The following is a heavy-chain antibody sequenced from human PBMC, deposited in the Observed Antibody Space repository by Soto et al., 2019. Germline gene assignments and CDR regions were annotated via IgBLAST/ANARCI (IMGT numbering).Heavy chain of an antibody. CDR2: IYTSGST. CDR1: GGSISSYY. J-gene: IGHJ5*02. Sequence: SETLSLTCTVSGGSISSYYWSWIRQPAGKGLEWIGRIYTSGSTNYNPSLKSRVTMSVDTSKNQFSLKLSSVTAADTAVYYCARTGPVHNWNQNWFDTWGQGTLVTVPS. D-gene: IGHD1-1*01. CDR3: ARTGPVHNWNQNWFDT. V-gene: IGHV4-4*07.